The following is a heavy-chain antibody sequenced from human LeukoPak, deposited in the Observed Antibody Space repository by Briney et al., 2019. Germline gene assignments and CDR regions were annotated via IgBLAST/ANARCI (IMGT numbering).Heavy chain of an antibody. D-gene: IGHD3-10*01. J-gene: IGHJ4*02. V-gene: IGHV4-61*02. CDR3: AAITFKSGGHYYGSGSYLDY. Sequence: SETLSLTCTVSGGSISSGSYYWSWIRQPAGKGLEWIGRIYTSGSTNYNPSLKSRVTISVDTSKNQFSLKLSSVTAADTAVYYCAAITFKSGGHYYGSGSYLDYWGQGTLVTVSS. CDR2: IYTSGST. CDR1: GGSISSGSYY.